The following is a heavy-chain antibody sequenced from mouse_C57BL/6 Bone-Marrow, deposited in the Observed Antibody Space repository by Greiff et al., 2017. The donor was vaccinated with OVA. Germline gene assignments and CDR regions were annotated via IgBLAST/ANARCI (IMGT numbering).Heavy chain of an antibody. J-gene: IGHJ3*01. CDR3: ARSLH. CDR2: IDPSDSYT. CDR1: GYTFTSYW. D-gene: IGHD2-10*01. Sequence: QVQLQQPGAELVRPGTSVKLSCKASGYTFTSYWMHWVKQRPGQGLEWIGVIDPSDSYTNYNQKFKGKATLTVDTSSSTAYMQLSSLTSEDSAVYYCARSLHGGQGTLVTVSA. V-gene: IGHV1-59*01.